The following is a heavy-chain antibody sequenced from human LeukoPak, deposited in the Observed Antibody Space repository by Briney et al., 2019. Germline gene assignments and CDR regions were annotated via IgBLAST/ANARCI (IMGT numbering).Heavy chain of an antibody. V-gene: IGHV3-48*03. D-gene: IGHD4-17*01. CDR2: ISSSGSTI. CDR3: ARGYGPFYGSDY. Sequence: PGGSLRLSCAASGLTFSSYEMNWVRQAPGKGLEWVSYISSSGSTIYYADSVKGRFTISRDNAKNSLYLQMNSLRAEDTAVYYCARGYGPFYGSDYWGQGTLVTVS. CDR1: GLTFSSYE. J-gene: IGHJ4*02.